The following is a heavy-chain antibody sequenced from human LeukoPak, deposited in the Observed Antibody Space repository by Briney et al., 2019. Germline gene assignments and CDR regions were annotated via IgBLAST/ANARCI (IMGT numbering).Heavy chain of an antibody. CDR3: ARSIVGATTNYFDY. V-gene: IGHV1-69*05. CDR1: GGTFSSYA. D-gene: IGHD1-26*01. Sequence: RGSSVKVSCKASGGTFSSYAISWVRQAPGQGLEWMGGIIPIFGTANYAQKFQGRVTIATDVSTSTAYMELSSLRSEDTAVYYCARSIVGATTNYFDYWGQGTLVTVSS. J-gene: IGHJ4*02. CDR2: IIPIFGTA.